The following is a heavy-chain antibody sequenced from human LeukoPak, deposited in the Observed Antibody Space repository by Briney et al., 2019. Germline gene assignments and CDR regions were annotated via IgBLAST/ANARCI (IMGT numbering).Heavy chain of an antibody. Sequence: PSETLSLTCAVSGGSISSGGYSWSWIRQPPGKGLEWIGYIYHSGSTYYNPSLKSRVTISVDRSKNQFSLKLSSVTAADTAVYYCARGNYDFWSGNPYYFDYWGQGTLVTVSS. J-gene: IGHJ4*02. CDR3: ARGNYDFWSGNPYYFDY. D-gene: IGHD3-3*01. CDR2: IYHSGST. V-gene: IGHV4-30-2*01. CDR1: GGSISSGGYS.